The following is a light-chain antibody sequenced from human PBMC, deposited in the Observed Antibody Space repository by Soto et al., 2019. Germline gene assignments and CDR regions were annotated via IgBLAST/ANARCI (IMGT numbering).Light chain of an antibody. CDR2: EVN. V-gene: IGLV2-8*01. Sequence: QSALTQPPSASGSPGQSVAISCTGTSSDVGGYNYVSWYQQHPGKAPKLMIYEVNKGPSGVPDRFSGSKSGNTASLTVSGLHAEDEADYYCSSYAGSSNVFGTGTKLTVL. J-gene: IGLJ1*01. CDR1: SSDVGGYNY. CDR3: SSYAGSSNV.